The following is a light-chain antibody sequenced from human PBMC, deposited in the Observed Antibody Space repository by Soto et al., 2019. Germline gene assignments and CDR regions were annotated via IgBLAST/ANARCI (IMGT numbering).Light chain of an antibody. Sequence: EIVLTQSPATLSVSPGDSATLSCRASQSVSNNLAWYHQKPGQAPRLLIYGASSRATGIPDRFSGSGSGTEFTLTISSLQSEDFALYYCQQYNKWPLITFGQGTRLEIK. CDR2: GAS. J-gene: IGKJ5*01. CDR1: QSVSNN. CDR3: QQYNKWPLIT. V-gene: IGKV3D-15*01.